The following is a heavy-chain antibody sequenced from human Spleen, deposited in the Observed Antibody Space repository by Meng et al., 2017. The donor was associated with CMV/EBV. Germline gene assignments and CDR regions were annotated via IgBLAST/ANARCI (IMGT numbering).Heavy chain of an antibody. Sequence: LQRQASGPGLVKPSATLSPTCTVSGGSISSSSYYWGWIRQPPGKGLEWIGSIYYSGSTYYNPSLKSRVTISVDTSKNQFSLKLSSVTAADTAVYYCARGVGYCSGGSCRADPWGQGTLVTVSS. D-gene: IGHD2-15*01. CDR2: IYYSGST. CDR3: ARGVGYCSGGSCRADP. V-gene: IGHV4-39*07. CDR1: GGSISSSSYY. J-gene: IGHJ5*02.